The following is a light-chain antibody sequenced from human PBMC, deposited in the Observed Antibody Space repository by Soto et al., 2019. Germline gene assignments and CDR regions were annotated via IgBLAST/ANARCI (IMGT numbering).Light chain of an antibody. CDR1: QSVSSN. J-gene: IGKJ1*01. V-gene: IGKV3-15*01. CDR3: QQYNKWPPK. CDR2: AAS. Sequence: EIVMTQSPATLSVSPGERATLSCRASQSVSSNLAWYQQKPGQAPSLLIYAASTRATGIPARFSGSGSGTEFTIIISSLQSEDFAVYYCQQYNKWPPKFGQGNKVEIK.